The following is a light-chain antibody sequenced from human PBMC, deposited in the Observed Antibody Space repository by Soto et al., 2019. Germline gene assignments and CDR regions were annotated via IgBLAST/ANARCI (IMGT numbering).Light chain of an antibody. CDR1: QSISVS. V-gene: IGKV1-5*01. Sequence: IQMTQSPSTLSASVGDTVTITCRASQSISVSLAWYQQKPGKAPNLLIYDASTLQGGVPSRFSGSGSGTEFTLTVTSLQPEDFATYYCQQYSSYWTFAQGTKVDIK. CDR2: DAS. CDR3: QQYSSYWT. J-gene: IGKJ1*01.